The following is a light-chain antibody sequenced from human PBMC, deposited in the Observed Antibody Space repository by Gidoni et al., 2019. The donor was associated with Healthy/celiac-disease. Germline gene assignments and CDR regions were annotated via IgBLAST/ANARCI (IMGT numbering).Light chain of an antibody. J-gene: IGKJ4*01. CDR3: QQRSNWPSLT. Sequence: EIVLTPSPATLSLSPGDRATLSCRASQSVSSYLAWYQQKPGQAPRLLIYDASNRATGIPARCSGSGSGTDVTLTISSREPEDFAVYYCQQRSNWPSLTFGGGTKVEIK. CDR2: DAS. CDR1: QSVSSY. V-gene: IGKV3-11*01.